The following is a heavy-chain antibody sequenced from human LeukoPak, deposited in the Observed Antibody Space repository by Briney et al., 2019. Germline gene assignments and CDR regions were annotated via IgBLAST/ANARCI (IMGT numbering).Heavy chain of an antibody. V-gene: IGHV6-1*01. Sequence: SQTLSLTCAISGDSVSNNNVAWNWIRQSPSRGPEWLGRTYYRSKWYNDYAISVESRITINPDTSMNQFSLQLNSVTPDDTAVYYCARVSSRVFDYWGQGTLVTVSS. J-gene: IGHJ4*02. CDR2: TYYRSKWYN. CDR3: ARVSSRVFDY. D-gene: IGHD3-10*01. CDR1: GDSVSNNNVA.